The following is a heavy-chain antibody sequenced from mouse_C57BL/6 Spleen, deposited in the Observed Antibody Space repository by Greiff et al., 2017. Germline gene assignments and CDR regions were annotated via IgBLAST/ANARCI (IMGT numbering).Heavy chain of an antibody. CDR2: INPSNGGT. Sequence: VQLQQPGTELVKPGASVKLSCKASGYTFTSYWMHWVKQRPGQGLEWIGNINPSNGGTNYNEKFQSTATLTVDKASSTAYMQLSSLTSEDSAVYYCARWDYGRDYYAMDYWGQGTSVTVSS. J-gene: IGHJ4*01. V-gene: IGHV1-53*01. CDR3: ARWDYGRDYYAMDY. D-gene: IGHD1-1*01. CDR1: GYTFTSYW.